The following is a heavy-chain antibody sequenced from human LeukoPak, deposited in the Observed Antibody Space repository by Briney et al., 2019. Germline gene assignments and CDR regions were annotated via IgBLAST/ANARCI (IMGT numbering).Heavy chain of an antibody. Sequence: SVKVSCKASGGTFSSYAISWVRQAPGQGLEWMGGIIPILGTANYAQKLQGRVTITTDESTSTAYMELSSLRSEDTAVYYCARAPYCGGDCYRHFDYWGQGTLVTVSS. CDR2: IIPILGTA. CDR1: GGTFSSYA. V-gene: IGHV1-69*05. D-gene: IGHD2-21*02. J-gene: IGHJ4*02. CDR3: ARAPYCGGDCYRHFDY.